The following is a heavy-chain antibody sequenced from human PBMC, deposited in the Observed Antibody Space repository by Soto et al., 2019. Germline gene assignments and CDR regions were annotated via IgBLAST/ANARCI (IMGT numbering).Heavy chain of an antibody. CDR1: GYSFTSYW. D-gene: IGHD4-17*01. CDR2: IDPSDFYT. CDR3: ARDNRGDYTDHAFDI. J-gene: IGHJ3*02. Sequence: VESLKISCKGSGYSFTSYWIGWVRQMPGKGLEWMGRIDPSDFYTNYSPSFQGHVTISADKSISTAYLQWGSLKASDTAMYYCARDNRGDYTDHAFDIWAQGTMVTASS. V-gene: IGHV5-10-1*01.